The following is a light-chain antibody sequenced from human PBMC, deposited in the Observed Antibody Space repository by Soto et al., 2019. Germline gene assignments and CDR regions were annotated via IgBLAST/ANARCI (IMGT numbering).Light chain of an antibody. CDR3: TSYTTSSPYLV. CDR1: SSDVGGYNY. J-gene: IGLJ3*02. CDR2: GVT. Sequence: QSALTQPASVSGSPGQSITISCTGTSSDVGGYNYVSWYQHHPGKAPKLMIYGVTNRPSGVSNRFSGSKSGNTASLTISGLQAEDEADYYCTSYTTSSPYLVFGGGTKLTV. V-gene: IGLV2-14*03.